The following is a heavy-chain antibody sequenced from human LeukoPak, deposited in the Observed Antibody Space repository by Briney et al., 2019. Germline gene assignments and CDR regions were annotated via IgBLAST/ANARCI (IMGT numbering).Heavy chain of an antibody. V-gene: IGHV1-2*02. J-gene: IGHJ4*02. D-gene: IGHD3-22*01. CDR3: ARAPQYYYDSSGYYDY. Sequence: ASVKVSCKASGYTFTGYYMHWVRQAPGQGLEWMGWINSNSGGTNYAQKFQGRVTMTRDTSISTAYMELSRLRSDDTAVYYCARAPQYYYDSSGYYDYWGQGTLVTVSS. CDR2: INSNSGGT. CDR1: GYTFTGYY.